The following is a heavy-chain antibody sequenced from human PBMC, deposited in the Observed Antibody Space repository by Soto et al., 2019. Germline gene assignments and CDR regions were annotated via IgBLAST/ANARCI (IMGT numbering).Heavy chain of an antibody. CDR1: GGSISSSSYY. Sequence: SETLSLTCTVSGGSISSSSYYWGWIRQPPGKGLEWIGSIYYSGSTYYNPSLKSRVTISVDTSKNQFSLKLSSVTAADTAVYYCARHLIIATSGERRAEMKVTAIGPFFDYWGQGTLVTVSS. J-gene: IGHJ4*02. CDR2: IYYSGST. CDR3: ARHLIIATSGERRAEMKVTAIGPFFDY. V-gene: IGHV4-39*01. D-gene: IGHD2-21*02.